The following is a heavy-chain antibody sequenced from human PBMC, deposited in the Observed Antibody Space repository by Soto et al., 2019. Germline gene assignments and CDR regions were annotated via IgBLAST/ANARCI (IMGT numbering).Heavy chain of an antibody. V-gene: IGHV1-18*01. CDR2: ISAYNGNT. CDR3: ARYCSGGSCYSPFAFDI. J-gene: IGHJ3*02. D-gene: IGHD2-15*01. CDR1: GYTFTSYG. Sequence: GPVKVSCKASGYTFTSYGISWVRQAPGQGLEWMGWISAYNGNTNYAQKLQGRVTMTTDTSTSTAYMELRSLRSDDTAVYYCARYCSGGSCYSPFAFDIWGQGTMVTVSS.